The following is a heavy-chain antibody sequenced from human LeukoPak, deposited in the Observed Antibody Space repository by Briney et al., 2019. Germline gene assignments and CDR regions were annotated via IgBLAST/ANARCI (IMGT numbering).Heavy chain of an antibody. V-gene: IGHV2-70*11. CDR3: ARTIVDTAMGTIDY. J-gene: IGHJ4*02. D-gene: IGHD5-18*01. Sequence: SGPTLVNPTQTLTLTCTFSGFSLSTSGMCVSWIRQPPGKALEWLARIDWDDDKYYSTSRKTRLTISKDTSKNQVVLTMTNMDPVDTATYYCARTIVDTAMGTIDYWGQGTLVTVSS. CDR1: GFSLSTSGMC. CDR2: IDWDDDK.